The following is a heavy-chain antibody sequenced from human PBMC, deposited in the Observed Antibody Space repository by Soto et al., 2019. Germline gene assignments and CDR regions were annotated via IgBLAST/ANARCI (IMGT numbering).Heavy chain of an antibody. V-gene: IGHV3-64D*06. Sequence: GGSLRLSCKGSGFTFSSYAIQWVRQAPGKGLEYVSAISSNGGSTYYADSVKGRFTISRDNSKNTLYLQMSSLRAEDTAVYYCVKAIRPPYSSGYYYDDAFDIWGQGTMVTVSS. D-gene: IGHD3-22*01. CDR2: ISSNGGST. J-gene: IGHJ3*02. CDR3: VKAIRPPYSSGYYYDDAFDI. CDR1: GFTFSSYA.